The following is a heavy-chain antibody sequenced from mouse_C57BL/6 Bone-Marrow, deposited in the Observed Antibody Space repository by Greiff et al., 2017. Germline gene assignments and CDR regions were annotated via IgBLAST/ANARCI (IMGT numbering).Heavy chain of an antibody. V-gene: IGHV2-5*01. CDR3: AKLGWDYGFFAY. D-gene: IGHD2-4*01. CDR1: GFSLTSYG. J-gene: IGHJ3*01. CDR2: IWRGGST. Sequence: VHLVESGPGLVQPSQSLSITCTVSGFSLTSYGVHWVRQSPGKGLEWLGVIWRGGSTDYNAAFMSRLSITKDNSKSQVFFKMNSLQADDTAIYYCAKLGWDYGFFAYWGQGTLVTVSA.